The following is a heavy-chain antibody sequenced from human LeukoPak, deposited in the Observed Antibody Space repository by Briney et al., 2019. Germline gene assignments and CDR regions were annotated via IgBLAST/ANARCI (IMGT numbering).Heavy chain of an antibody. Sequence: PSETLSLTCTVSGGSISSYYWSWIRQPPGKGLEWIGYIYTSGSTNHNPSLKSRVTISVDTSKNQFSLKLSSVTAADTAVYYCARVYCSGGSCYIDYWGQGTLVTVSS. CDR3: ARVYCSGGSCYIDY. V-gene: IGHV4-4*09. J-gene: IGHJ4*02. D-gene: IGHD2-15*01. CDR2: IYTSGST. CDR1: GGSISSYY.